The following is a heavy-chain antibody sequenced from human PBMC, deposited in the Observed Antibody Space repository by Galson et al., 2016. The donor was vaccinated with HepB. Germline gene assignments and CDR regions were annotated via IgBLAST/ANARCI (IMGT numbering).Heavy chain of an antibody. J-gene: IGHJ5*02. CDR1: GGTFSSYA. V-gene: IGHV1-69*13. Sequence: SVKVSCKASGGTFSSYAINWVRQAPGQGLEWMGRIIPIFQSATYAQRFQGRLTITADESTTTAYMELSSLNSEDTAVYYCAREGDQWPRRNWFDPWGQGTLVTVSS. D-gene: IGHD2-8*01. CDR2: IIPIFQSA. CDR3: AREGDQWPRRNWFDP.